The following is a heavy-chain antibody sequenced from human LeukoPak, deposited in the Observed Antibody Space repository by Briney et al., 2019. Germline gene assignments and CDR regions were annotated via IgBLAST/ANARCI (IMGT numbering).Heavy chain of an antibody. CDR1: GLTFSSYS. J-gene: IGHJ3*02. CDR2: ISSSSSYI. CDR3: AMERRSPDAFDI. Sequence: GGSLRLSCAASGLTFSSYSMNWVRQAPGKGLQWVSSISSSSSYIYYADSVKGRFTISRDNAKNSLYLQMNSLRAEDTAVYYCAMERRSPDAFDIWGQGTMVTVSS. V-gene: IGHV3-21*01. D-gene: IGHD1-1*01.